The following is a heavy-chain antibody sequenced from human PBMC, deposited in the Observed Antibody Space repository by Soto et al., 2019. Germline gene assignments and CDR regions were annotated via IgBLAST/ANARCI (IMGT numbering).Heavy chain of an antibody. CDR2: IYYSGST. Sequence: PSVTLSLTCTVSGGSINSGGYYWSWIRQHPGKGLEWIGYIYYSGSTYYNPSLKSRVTISIDTSKNQFSLKLSSVTAADTAVYYCARAQTIFGIITVFDYWGQGTLVTVSS. D-gene: IGHD3-3*01. CDR3: ARAQTIFGIITVFDY. V-gene: IGHV4-31*03. CDR1: GGSINSGGYY. J-gene: IGHJ4*02.